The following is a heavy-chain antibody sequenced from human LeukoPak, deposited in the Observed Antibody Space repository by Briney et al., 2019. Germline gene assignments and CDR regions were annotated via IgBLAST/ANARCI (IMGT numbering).Heavy chain of an antibody. Sequence: GGSLRLSCAASGFTFSDYYMSWIRQAPGKGLEWVSYISSSGSTIYYADSVKGRFTISRDNAKNSLYLQMNSLRAEDTAVYYCARDRGDTDMATLTFDYWGQGTLVTVSS. CDR2: ISSSGSTI. V-gene: IGHV3-11*01. D-gene: IGHD5-18*01. CDR3: ARDRGDTDMATLTFDY. J-gene: IGHJ4*02. CDR1: GFTFSDYY.